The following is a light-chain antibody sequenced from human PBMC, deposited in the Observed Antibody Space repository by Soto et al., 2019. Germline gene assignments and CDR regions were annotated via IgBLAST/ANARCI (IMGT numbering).Light chain of an antibody. V-gene: IGKV1-27*01. CDR2: AAY. Sequence: GDRVTIPCRARQDISTYLAWYQQKPGKVPKLLISAAYTLQSGVPPRFSGSGSGTDFTLTISSLQPEDVATYYCQRYDNAPLTFGGGTKVEIK. J-gene: IGKJ4*01. CDR1: QDISTY. CDR3: QRYDNAPLT.